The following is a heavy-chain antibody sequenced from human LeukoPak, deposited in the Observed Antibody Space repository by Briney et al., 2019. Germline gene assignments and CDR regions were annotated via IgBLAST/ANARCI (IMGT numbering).Heavy chain of an antibody. CDR3: ARGWGSYFDS. V-gene: IGHV1-18*01. CDR1: GYTFSDHG. Sequence: ASVKVSCKASGYTFSDHGIAWVRQAPGQGPEWMGWISGYDGNKKYAQKFQGRVTMTTDTSTSTSYMEVGSLRSDDTAVYYCARGWGSYFDSWGQGTLVTVSS. J-gene: IGHJ4*02. CDR2: ISGYDGNK. D-gene: IGHD3-16*01.